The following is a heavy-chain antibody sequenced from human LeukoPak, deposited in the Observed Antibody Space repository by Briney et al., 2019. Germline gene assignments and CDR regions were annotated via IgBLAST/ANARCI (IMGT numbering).Heavy chain of an antibody. J-gene: IGHJ6*03. CDR3: ARGTAVVPAAMSYYYYYMDV. CDR2: TYYRSKWYN. V-gene: IGHV6-1*01. D-gene: IGHD2-2*01. Sequence: SQTLSLTCAISGDSASSNSAAWNWIRQSPSRGLEWLGRTYYRSKWYNDYAVSVKSRITINPDTSKNQFSLQLNSVTPEDTAVYYCARGTAVVPAAMSYYYYYMDVWGKGTTVTISS. CDR1: GDSASSNSAA.